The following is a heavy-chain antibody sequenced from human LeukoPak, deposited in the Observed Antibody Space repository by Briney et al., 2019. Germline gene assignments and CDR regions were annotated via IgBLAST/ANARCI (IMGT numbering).Heavy chain of an antibody. CDR3: ARDSYYYDSSGYYPT. V-gene: IGHV1-46*01. CDR1: GYTFTGYY. J-gene: IGHJ5*02. D-gene: IGHD3-22*01. CDR2: INPSGGNT. Sequence: ASVKVSCKASGYTFTGYYMHWVRQAPGQGLEWMGIINPSGGNTTYAQKFQGRVTMTRDMSTSTVYMELSSLRSEDTAVYYCARDSYYYDSSGYYPTWGQGTLVTVSS.